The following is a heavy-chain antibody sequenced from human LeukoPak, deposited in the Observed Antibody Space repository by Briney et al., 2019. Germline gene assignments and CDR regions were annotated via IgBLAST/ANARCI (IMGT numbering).Heavy chain of an antibody. CDR1: GGTFSSYA. Sequence: SVKVSCKASGGTFSSYAISWVRQAPGQGLEWMGRIIPILGIANYAQKFQGRVTITADKSTSTAYMELSSLRAEDTAVYYCARDNRYCSSTSCSAPTDYYYYYYMDVWGKGTTVTVSS. CDR2: IIPILGIA. J-gene: IGHJ6*03. V-gene: IGHV1-69*04. D-gene: IGHD2-2*01. CDR3: ARDNRYCSSTSCSAPTDYYYYYYMDV.